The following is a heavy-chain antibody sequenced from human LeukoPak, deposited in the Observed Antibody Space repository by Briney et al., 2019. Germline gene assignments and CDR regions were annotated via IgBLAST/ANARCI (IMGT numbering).Heavy chain of an antibody. Sequence: GGSLRLSCAASGFTFSSSAMSWVRQAPGKGLEWVSGISGRDGSTYYADSVKGRFTISRDNSKNTLYLQMNSLRAEDTAVYYCARGAAVETFDRDGYKNFQTGRYYYYYYYMDVWGKGTTVTVSS. CDR3: ARGAAVETFDRDGYKNFQTGRYYYYYYYMDV. D-gene: IGHD5-24*01. V-gene: IGHV3-23*01. CDR2: ISGRDGST. CDR1: GFTFSSSA. J-gene: IGHJ6*03.